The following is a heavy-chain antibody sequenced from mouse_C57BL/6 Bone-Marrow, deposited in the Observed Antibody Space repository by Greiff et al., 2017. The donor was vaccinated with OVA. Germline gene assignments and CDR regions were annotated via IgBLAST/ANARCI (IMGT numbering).Heavy chain of an antibody. V-gene: IGHV1-42*01. CDR1: GYSFTGYY. CDR2: INPSTGGT. CDR3: ARHYGSSSFAY. J-gene: IGHJ3*01. Sequence: VQLQQSGPELVKPGASVKISCKASGYSFTGYYMNWVKQSPEKSLEWIGEINPSTGGTTYNQKFKAKATLTVDKSSSTVYMQLKSLTSEDSAVYYCARHYGSSSFAYWGQGTLVTVSA. D-gene: IGHD1-1*01.